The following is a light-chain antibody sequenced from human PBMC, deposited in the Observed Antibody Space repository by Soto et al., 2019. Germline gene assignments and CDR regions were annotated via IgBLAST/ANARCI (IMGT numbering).Light chain of an antibody. Sequence: VMTQSPDTLSVSPGERAALSCRASQSVSSNLAWYQQKPGQAPRLLIYDASTRATAVPARFSGSGSGTEFTLTVSSLQSEDFAVYYCQQYIKWPITFGQGTRLEIK. CDR2: DAS. J-gene: IGKJ5*01. V-gene: IGKV3-15*01. CDR1: QSVSSN. CDR3: QQYIKWPIT.